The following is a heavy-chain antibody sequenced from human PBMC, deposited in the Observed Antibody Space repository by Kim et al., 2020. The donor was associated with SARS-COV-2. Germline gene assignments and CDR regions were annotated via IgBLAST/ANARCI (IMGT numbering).Heavy chain of an antibody. J-gene: IGHJ6*02. CDR3: ARGIGYCSSTSCFFYGMDV. CDR1: GGSISSYY. V-gene: IGHV4-59*01. D-gene: IGHD2-2*01. CDR2: IYYSGST. Sequence: SETLSLTCTVSGGSISSYYWSWIRQPPGKGLEWIGYIYYSGSTNYNPSLKSRVTISVDTSKNQFSLKLSSVTAADTAVYYCARGIGYCSSTSCFFYGMDVWGQGTTVTVSS.